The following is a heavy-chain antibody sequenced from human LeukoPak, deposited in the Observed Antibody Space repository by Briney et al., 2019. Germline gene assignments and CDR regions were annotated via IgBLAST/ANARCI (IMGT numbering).Heavy chain of an antibody. CDR2: INTYNGST. J-gene: IGHJ5*02. Sequence: ASVRVSCKASGYTFTNYGISWVRQAPGQGLEWMGWINTYNGSTNYAQKFPGRVTMTTDTYTSTAYMELRSLRSDDTAVYYCARSSPRDVAGRKFLPGVLSFLAQCDHCFDPWGKGTLVSVPS. V-gene: IGHV1-18*04. D-gene: IGHD7-27*01. CDR3: ARSSPRDVAGRKFLPGVLSFLAQCDHCFDP. CDR1: GYTFTNYG.